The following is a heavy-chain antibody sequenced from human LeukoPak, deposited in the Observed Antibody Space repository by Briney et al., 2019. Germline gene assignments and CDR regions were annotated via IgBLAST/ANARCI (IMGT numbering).Heavy chain of an antibody. CDR1: GFTFSDYF. CDR3: AKDDDWGRYKH. CDR2: ISSSGSTI. V-gene: IGHV3-11*01. Sequence: GGSLRLSCAASGFTFSDYFMSWIRQAPGKGLEWVSYISSSGSTIYYADSVKGRFTISRDNSKNTLYLQMNSLRAEDTAVYYCAKDDDWGRYKHWGQGTLVTVSS. D-gene: IGHD3-16*01. J-gene: IGHJ1*01.